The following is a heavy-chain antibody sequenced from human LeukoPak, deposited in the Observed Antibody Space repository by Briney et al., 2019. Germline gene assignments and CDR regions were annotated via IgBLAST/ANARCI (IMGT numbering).Heavy chain of an antibody. V-gene: IGHV3-49*03. CDR3: TSRETTVTPPQDY. D-gene: IGHD4-17*01. CDR1: GFTFGDYA. CDR2: IRSKAYGGTT. Sequence: PGGSLRLSCTASGFTFGDYAMSWFRQAPGKGLEWVGFIRSKAYGGTTEYAASVKGRFTISRDDSKSIAYLQMNSLKTEDTAVYYCTSRETTVTPPQDYWGQGTLVTVSS. J-gene: IGHJ4*02.